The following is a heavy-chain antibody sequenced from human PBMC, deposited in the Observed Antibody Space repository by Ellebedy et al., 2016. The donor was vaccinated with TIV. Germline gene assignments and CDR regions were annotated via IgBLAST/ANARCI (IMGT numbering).Heavy chain of an antibody. CDR2: ITGSGSTI. CDR3: VREEIMVEVAATPFDY. Sequence: GESLKISCAASGFTFSSYSMNWVRQARGKGPEWVSYITGSGSTIYYADSVQGRFTVSRDNSKNSLYLQMNSLRADDTAVYYCVREEIMVEVAATPFDYWGQGTLVTVSS. CDR1: GFTFSSYS. D-gene: IGHD2-15*01. J-gene: IGHJ4*02. V-gene: IGHV3-48*04.